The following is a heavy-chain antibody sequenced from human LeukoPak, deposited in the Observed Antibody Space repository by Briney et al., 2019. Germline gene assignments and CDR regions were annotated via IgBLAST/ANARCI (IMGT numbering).Heavy chain of an antibody. CDR2: IIPIFGTA. CDR1: GGTFSSYA. Sequence: EASVKVSCKASGGTFSSYAISWVRQAPGQGLEWMGGIIPIFGTANYAQKFQGRVTITADESTSTAYMELSSLRSEDTAVYYRARPLYTISWYFYWSDPGGQGTLVTVS. V-gene: IGHV1-69*13. J-gene: IGHJ5*01. CDR3: ARPLYTISWYFYWSDP. D-gene: IGHD6-13*01.